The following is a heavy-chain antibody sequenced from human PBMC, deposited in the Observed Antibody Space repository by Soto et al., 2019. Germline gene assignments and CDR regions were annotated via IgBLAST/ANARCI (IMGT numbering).Heavy chain of an antibody. Sequence: WGSLRLSCLGSGFTFSSYSMNWVRQAPGKGLEWVSGISGSADTTYYADSVKGRFTISRDNSKNTLYLLMNSLRAEDTAVYYCAKTVTTLNHYYYYGVDVWGQGTTVNVSS. D-gene: IGHD4-17*01. V-gene: IGHV3-23*01. CDR2: ISGSADTT. CDR1: GFTFSSYS. J-gene: IGHJ6*02. CDR3: AKTVTTLNHYYYYGVDV.